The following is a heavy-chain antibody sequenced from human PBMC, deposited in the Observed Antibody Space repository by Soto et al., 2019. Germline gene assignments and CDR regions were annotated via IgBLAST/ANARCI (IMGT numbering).Heavy chain of an antibody. CDR1: GGTFSSDA. CDR3: ARGQGYCSGGICYYYYYGMDV. CDR2: ITPTSGTA. V-gene: IGHV1-69*13. J-gene: IGHJ6*02. Sequence: SVKVSCKASGGTFSSDAFSWVRQAPGQGLEWMGGITPTSGTANYAQKFQGRATITADESTSAVYMELSSLTSEDTAVYFCARGQGYCSGGICYYYYYGMDVWGQGTTVTVSS. D-gene: IGHD2-15*01.